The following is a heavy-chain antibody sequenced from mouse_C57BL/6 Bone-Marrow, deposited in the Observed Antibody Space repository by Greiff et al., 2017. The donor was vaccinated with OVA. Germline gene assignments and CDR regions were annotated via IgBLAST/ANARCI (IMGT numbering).Heavy chain of an antibody. V-gene: IGHV5-4*03. D-gene: IGHD2-12*01. CDR3: ARTIVTYYFDY. CDR1: GFTFSSYA. CDR2: ISDGGSYT. Sequence: DVKLVESGGGLVKPGGSLKLSCAASGFTFSSYAMSWVRQTPEKRLEWVATISDGGSYTYYPDNVKGRFTISRDNATNNLYLQMSHLKSEDTAMDYCARTIVTYYFDYWGQGTTLTVSA. J-gene: IGHJ2*01.